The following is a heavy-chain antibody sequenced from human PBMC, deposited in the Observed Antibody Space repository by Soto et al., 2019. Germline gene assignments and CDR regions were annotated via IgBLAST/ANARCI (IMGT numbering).Heavy chain of an antibody. D-gene: IGHD1-26*01. V-gene: IGHV4-59*01. CDR1: GGSISSYY. CDR2: IYYSGST. J-gene: IGHJ6*02. CDR3: ARVLVGATTGYYYYGMDV. Sequence: SETLSLTCTVSGGSISSYYWSWIRQPPGKGLEWIGYIYYSGSTNYNPSLKSRVTISVDTSKNQFSLKLSSVTAADTAVYYFARVLVGATTGYYYYGMDVWGQGTTVTVSS.